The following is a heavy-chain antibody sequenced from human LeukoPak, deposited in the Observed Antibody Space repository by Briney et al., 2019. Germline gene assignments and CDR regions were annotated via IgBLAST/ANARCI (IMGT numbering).Heavy chain of an antibody. Sequence: SETLSLTCTVSGGPMSNSPYYWGWIRQPPGKGLEWIGSFYYSGSTYYNPSFKSRVSISVDMSKNQFSLMLTSMTAADTAVYYCARPGTNHPFRYFDYWVQGTLDTVSS. J-gene: IGHJ4*02. V-gene: IGHV4-39*01. D-gene: IGHD1-14*01. CDR1: GGPMSNSPYY. CDR3: ARPGTNHPFRYFDY. CDR2: FYYSGST.